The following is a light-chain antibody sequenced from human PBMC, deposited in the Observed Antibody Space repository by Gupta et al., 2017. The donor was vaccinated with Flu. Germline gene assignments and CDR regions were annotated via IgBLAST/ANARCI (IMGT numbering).Light chain of an antibody. J-gene: IGLJ3*02. V-gene: IGLV3-25*02. CDR3: QSADSSGTYEV. CDR1: ALPKQY. CDR2: KES. Sequence: SYVLSQPPSGSVSPGRTVRITCCGDALPKQYSFWYQKQPGQAPLLVIYKESERPSGIPGRFSGSISGTTVTLTISGVQAEDEADYYCQSADSSGTYEVFGGGTKLTVL.